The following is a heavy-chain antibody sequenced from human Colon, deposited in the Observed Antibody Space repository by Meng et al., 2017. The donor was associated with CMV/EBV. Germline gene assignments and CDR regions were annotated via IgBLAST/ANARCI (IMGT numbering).Heavy chain of an antibody. Sequence: ASVKVSCKASGYTFTAYYMHWVRQAPGQGLEWRGWVHPNSGGTSYAQRFQGRVTMTRDASISTAYMQLSRLTSDDTAVYYCAAGTYSAYDDFDYWGQGTLVTVSS. D-gene: IGHD5-12*01. CDR3: AAGTYSAYDDFDY. CDR2: VHPNSGGT. J-gene: IGHJ4*02. V-gene: IGHV1-2*02. CDR1: GYTFTAYY.